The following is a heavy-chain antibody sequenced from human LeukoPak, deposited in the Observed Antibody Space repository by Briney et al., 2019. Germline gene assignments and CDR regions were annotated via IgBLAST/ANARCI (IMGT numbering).Heavy chain of an antibody. CDR3: GRDWKLDY. CDR2: ISDNGGDT. D-gene: IGHD1-1*01. Sequence: SLRLSCVASGFTFNNYAMSWVRQAPGKGLEWVSAISDNGGDTKYADSVKGRFTISRDNSKNTLYLQMNSLRAEDTAIYYCGRDWKLDYWGQGTLVTVSS. J-gene: IGHJ4*02. V-gene: IGHV3-23*01. CDR1: GFTFNNYA.